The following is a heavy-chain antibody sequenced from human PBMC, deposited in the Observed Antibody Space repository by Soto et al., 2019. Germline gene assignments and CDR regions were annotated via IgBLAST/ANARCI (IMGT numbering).Heavy chain of an antibody. CDR1: GFTFSSYA. CDR3: AKDGSGSYTYNWFDP. D-gene: IGHD1-26*01. Sequence: GGSLRLSCAASGFTFSSYAMSWVRQAPGKGLEWVSAISGSGGSTYYADSVKGRFTISRDNSKNTLYLQMNSLRAEDTAVYYCAKDGSGSYTYNWFDPWGQGTLVTVSS. J-gene: IGHJ5*02. V-gene: IGHV3-23*01. CDR2: ISGSGGST.